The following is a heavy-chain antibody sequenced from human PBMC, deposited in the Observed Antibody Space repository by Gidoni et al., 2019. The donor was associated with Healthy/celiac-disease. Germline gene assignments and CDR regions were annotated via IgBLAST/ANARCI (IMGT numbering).Heavy chain of an antibody. V-gene: IGHV4-39*01. J-gene: IGHJ4*02. Sequence: QLQLQESGPGLVKPSETLSLTCTVSGGSISSSSYYWGWIRQPPGKGLEWIGSIYYSGSTYYNPSLKSRVTISVDTSKNQFSLKLSSVTAADTAVYYCARHSGYEPFDYWGQGTLVTVSS. CDR3: ARHSGYEPFDY. D-gene: IGHD5-12*01. CDR2: IYYSGST. CDR1: GGSISSSSYY.